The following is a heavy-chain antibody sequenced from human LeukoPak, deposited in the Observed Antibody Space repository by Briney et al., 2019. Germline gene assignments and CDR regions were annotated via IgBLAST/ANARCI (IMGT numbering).Heavy chain of an antibody. CDR2: MNPNSGNT. CDR1: GYTFTSYD. J-gene: IGHJ4*02. CDR3: ARGGRYDFWSGYYRGGFDY. V-gene: IGHV1-8*01. Sequence: ASVKVSCKASGYTFTSYDINWVRQATGQGLEWMGWMNPNSGNTSYAQKFQGRVTMTRNTSISTAYMELSSLRSEDTAVYYCARGGRYDFWSGYYRGGFDYRGQGTLVTVSP. D-gene: IGHD3-3*01.